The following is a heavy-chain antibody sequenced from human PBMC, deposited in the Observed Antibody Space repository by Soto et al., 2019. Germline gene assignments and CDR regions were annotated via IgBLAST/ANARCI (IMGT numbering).Heavy chain of an antibody. D-gene: IGHD3-22*01. Sequence: QVQLQQSGPRLVKPSQTLSLTCNVSGASINSGVYCWSWIRQNPGQGLEWIGCTPYGGSTHYNPSLESRLSISVDTSQSQFSLKLRSVTAADTAIYFCATYYYDTSGYPWIEYWGQGTLVTVSS. CDR3: ATYYYDTSGYPWIEY. CDR1: GASINSGVYC. CDR2: TPYGGST. V-gene: IGHV4-31*03. J-gene: IGHJ4*02.